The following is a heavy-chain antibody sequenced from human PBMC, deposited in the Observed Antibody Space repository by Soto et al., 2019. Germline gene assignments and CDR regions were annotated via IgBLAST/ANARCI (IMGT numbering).Heavy chain of an antibody. V-gene: IGHV2-26*01. CDR3: ARIQRDHPGWYFDL. Sequence: QVTLKESGPVLVKPTETLTLTCTVSGFSLSNARMGVSWIRQPPGKALEWLAHIFSHDERSYSTSLKSRLTNSKDTSKGQVRFTRTNVDPVDTATYYCARIQRDHPGWYFDLWGRSTLGTVSS. CDR1: GFSLSNARMG. CDR2: IFSHDER. J-gene: IGHJ2*01.